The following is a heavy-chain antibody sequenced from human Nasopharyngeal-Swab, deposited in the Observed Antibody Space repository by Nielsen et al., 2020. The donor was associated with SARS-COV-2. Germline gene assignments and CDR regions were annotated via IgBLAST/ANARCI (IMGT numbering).Heavy chain of an antibody. CDR1: GGTFSSYA. J-gene: IGHJ6*02. Sequence: SVKVSCKASGGTFSSYAISWVRQAPGQGLEWMGGIIPIFGTANYAQKFQGRVTITADESTSTAYMELSSLRSEDTAVYYCARDRGAVARSYYYYGMDVWGQGTTVTVSS. V-gene: IGHV1-69*13. D-gene: IGHD6-19*01. CDR3: ARDRGAVARSYYYYGMDV. CDR2: IIPIFGTA.